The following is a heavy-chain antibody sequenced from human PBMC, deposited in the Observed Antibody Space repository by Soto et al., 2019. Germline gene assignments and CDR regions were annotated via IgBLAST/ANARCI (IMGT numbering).Heavy chain of an antibody. CDR3: ARDHSGYSSGWYDY. D-gene: IGHD6-19*01. Sequence: PGGSLRLSCAASGFTVSSNYMSWVRQAPGKGLEWVSVIYSGGSTYYADSVKGRFTISRDNSKNTLYLQMNSLRAEDTAVYYCARDHSGYSSGWYDYWGQGTLVTVSS. CDR2: IYSGGST. V-gene: IGHV3-53*01. CDR1: GFTVSSNY. J-gene: IGHJ4*02.